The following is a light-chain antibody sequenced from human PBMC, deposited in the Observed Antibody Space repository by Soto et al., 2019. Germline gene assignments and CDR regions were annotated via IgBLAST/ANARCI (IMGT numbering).Light chain of an antibody. CDR2: DAS. V-gene: IGKV3-20*01. J-gene: IGKJ4*01. CDR1: QSVSRNY. CDR3: QQYGRTPLT. Sequence: EIVLTQSPGTLSLSPGERATLSCRASQSVSRNYLAWYQQKPGQAPRLLIYDASSRATGIPDRFSGSGSGADFTLTINRLEPEDFAVYFRQQYGRTPLTFGGGTKVDIK.